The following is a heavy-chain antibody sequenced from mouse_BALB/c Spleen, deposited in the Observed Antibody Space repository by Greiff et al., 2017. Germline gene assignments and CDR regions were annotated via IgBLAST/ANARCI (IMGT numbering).Heavy chain of an antibody. Sequence: EVHLVESGGGLVKPGGSLKLSCAASGFTFSSYAMSWVRQSPEKRLEWVAEISSGGSYTYYPDTVAGRFTISRDNAKNNLYLEMSSLRSEDTTMYYCAKDAMDYWGQGTSVTVSS. CDR2: ISSGGSYT. V-gene: IGHV5-9-4*01. CDR1: GFTFSSYA. J-gene: IGHJ4*01. CDR3: AKDAMDY.